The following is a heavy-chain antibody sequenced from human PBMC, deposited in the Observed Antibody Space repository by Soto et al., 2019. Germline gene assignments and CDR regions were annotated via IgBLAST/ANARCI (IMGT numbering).Heavy chain of an antibody. J-gene: IGHJ4*02. CDR2: ISSNGGST. D-gene: IGHD3-22*01. V-gene: IGHV3-64*01. Sequence: GGSLRLSCAASGFTFSSYAMHWVRQAPGKGLEYVSAISSNGGSTYYANSVKGRFTISRDNSKNTLYLQMGSLRAEDMAVYYCARVGDYYASSGYYNSWGQGTLLPVSS. CDR3: ARVGDYYASSGYYNS. CDR1: GFTFSSYA.